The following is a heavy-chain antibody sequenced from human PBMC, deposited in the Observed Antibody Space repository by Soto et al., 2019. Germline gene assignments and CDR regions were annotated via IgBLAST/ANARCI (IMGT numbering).Heavy chain of an antibody. CDR1: GYTFTNYA. CDR2: LNAGNGNT. J-gene: IGHJ4*02. Sequence: QVQLVQSGAEVKKPGASVKVSCKASGYTFTNYAIHCVCQSPGQRLDWMGWLNAGNGNTKYSQKFQGRVTITRDTSARTAYMELSSLRSEDTAVYYCARVGAAAGTYYFDYWGQGTLVTVSS. D-gene: IGHD6-13*01. CDR3: ARVGAAAGTYYFDY. V-gene: IGHV1-3*01.